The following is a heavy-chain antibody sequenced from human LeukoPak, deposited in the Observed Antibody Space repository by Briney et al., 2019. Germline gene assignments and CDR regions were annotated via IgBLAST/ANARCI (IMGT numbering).Heavy chain of an antibody. Sequence: SETLSLTCTVSGGSISSYYWSWIRQPPGKGLEWIGYIYYSGSTNYNPSLKSRVTISVDTSKNQFSLKLSSVTAADTAIYYCAGDDHLGSYRFDFWGQGTLVTVSS. D-gene: IGHD3-10*01. CDR2: IYYSGST. V-gene: IGHV4-59*12. CDR3: AGDDHLGSYRFDF. J-gene: IGHJ4*02. CDR1: GGSISSYY.